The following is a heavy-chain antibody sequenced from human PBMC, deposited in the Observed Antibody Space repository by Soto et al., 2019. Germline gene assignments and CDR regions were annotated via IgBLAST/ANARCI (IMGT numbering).Heavy chain of an antibody. CDR1: GLSVSDNF. J-gene: IGHJ3*02. CDR2: IYANKFGANT. Sequence: GGSLRLSCAAAGLSVSDNFMSWVRQAPGKGLQWVSIIYANKFGANTYYEDSVRGRFTISRDNSKNMLYLQMNSLRSEDTAVYYCARALPTEYYDSSPGAFEIWGQGTMVTVSS. D-gene: IGHD3-22*01. CDR3: ARALPTEYYDSSPGAFEI. V-gene: IGHV3-53*05.